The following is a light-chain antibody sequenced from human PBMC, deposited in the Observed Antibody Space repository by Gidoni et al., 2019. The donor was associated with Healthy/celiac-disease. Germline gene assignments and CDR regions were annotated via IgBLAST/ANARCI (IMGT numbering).Light chain of an antibody. CDR1: ALPKQY. CDR2: KDS. V-gene: IGLV3-25*02. J-gene: IGLJ1*01. Sequence: SYELTQPPSVSVSPGQTARITCSGDALPKQYAYWYQQKPGQAPVLVIYKDSERPSGIPERFSGSSSGTTVTLTISGVQAEDEADYYCQSADSGYYVFGTGTKVTVL. CDR3: QSADSGYYV.